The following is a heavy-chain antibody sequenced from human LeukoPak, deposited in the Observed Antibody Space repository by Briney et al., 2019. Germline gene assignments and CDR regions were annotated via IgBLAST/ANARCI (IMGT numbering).Heavy chain of an antibody. V-gene: IGHV4-61*05. CDR2: IYYSGST. D-gene: IGHD5-18*01. Sequence: DPSETLTLTCTVSDASISNSVYFWGWIRQPPGKGLEWIGYIYYSGSTNYNPSLKSRVTISVDTSKNQFSLKLSSVTAADTAVYYCARFANTAMGPHFDYWGQGTLVTVSS. J-gene: IGHJ4*02. CDR1: DASISNSVYF. CDR3: ARFANTAMGPHFDY.